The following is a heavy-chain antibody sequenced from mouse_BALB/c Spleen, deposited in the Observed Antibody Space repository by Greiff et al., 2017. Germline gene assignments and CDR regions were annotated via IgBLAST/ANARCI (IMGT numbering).Heavy chain of an antibody. D-gene: IGHD2-3*01. CDR3: ARDDGYYPLYAMDY. V-gene: IGHV14-3*02. Sequence: EVQLQQSGAELVKPGASVKLSCTASGFNIKDTYMHWVKQRPEQGLEWIGRIDPANGNTKYDPKFQGKATITADTSSNTAYLQLSSLTSEDTAVYYCARDDGYYPLYAMDYWGQGTSVTVSS. CDR1: GFNIKDTY. J-gene: IGHJ4*01. CDR2: IDPANGNT.